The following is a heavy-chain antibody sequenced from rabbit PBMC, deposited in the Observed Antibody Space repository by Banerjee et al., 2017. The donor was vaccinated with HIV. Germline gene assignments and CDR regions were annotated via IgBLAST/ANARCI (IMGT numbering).Heavy chain of an antibody. CDR2: IYGGDGST. J-gene: IGHJ4*01. CDR1: GFTLSSYY. V-gene: IGHV1S45*01. CDR3: ARGGSYPLNL. D-gene: IGHD5-1*01. Sequence: QEQLVESGGGLVKPEGSLTLTCTTSGFTLSSYYMCWVRQAPGKGLEWIACIYGGDGSTYYASGVNGRFTISKTSSTTVTLQMTSLTAADTASYFCARGGSYPLNLWGPGTLVTVS.